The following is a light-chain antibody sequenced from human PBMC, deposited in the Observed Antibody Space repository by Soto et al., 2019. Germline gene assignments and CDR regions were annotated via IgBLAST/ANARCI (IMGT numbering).Light chain of an antibody. J-gene: IGKJ1*01. CDR1: QSVSGW. CDR3: QQYERYST. Sequence: DIQMPQSPSTLSASMGDTVTFTCRASQSVSGWLAWYQQKPGEAPKLLIYKASTLESGVPSRFSGSGSGTEFTLTISGPQPDDSAAYYCQQYERYSTFGQGTKV. V-gene: IGKV1-5*03. CDR2: KAS.